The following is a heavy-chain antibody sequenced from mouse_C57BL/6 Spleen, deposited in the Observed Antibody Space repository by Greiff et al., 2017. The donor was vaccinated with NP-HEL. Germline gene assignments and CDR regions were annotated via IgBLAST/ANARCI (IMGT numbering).Heavy chain of an antibody. V-gene: IGHV1-26*01. D-gene: IGHD2-4*01. CDR1: GYTFTDYY. CDR3: ARRAIYYDYDRGFAY. J-gene: IGHJ3*01. Sequence: EVKLQQSGPELVKPGASVKISCKASGYTFTDYYMNWVKQSHGKSLEWIGDINPNNGGTSYNQKFKGKATLTVDKSSSTAYMELRSLTSEDSAVYYCARRAIYYDYDRGFAYWGQGTLVTVSA. CDR2: INPNNGGT.